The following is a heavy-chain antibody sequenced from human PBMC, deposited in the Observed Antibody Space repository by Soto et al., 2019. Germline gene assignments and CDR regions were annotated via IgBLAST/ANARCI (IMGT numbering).Heavy chain of an antibody. CDR3: TRDQGGSYDSWFDP. J-gene: IGHJ5*02. CDR1: TFNSYS. Sequence: EVRLVESGGGLVKLGGSRRLSCSFTFNSYSLNWVRQAPGKGREWVSSIGSGIAYIKYADSVKGRFTISRDNANNFLYLQMSSLRVDDTALYYCTRDQGGSYDSWFDPWGQGTLVTVSS. CDR2: IGSGIAYI. D-gene: IGHD1-26*01. V-gene: IGHV3-21*06.